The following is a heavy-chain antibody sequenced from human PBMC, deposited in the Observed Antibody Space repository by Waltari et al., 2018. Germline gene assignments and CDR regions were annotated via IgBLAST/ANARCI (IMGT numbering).Heavy chain of an antibody. D-gene: IGHD3-22*01. V-gene: IGHV3-30*01. CDR1: GFTFSSYA. CDR2: ISYDGSNK. Sequence: QVQLVESGGGVVQPGRSLRLSCAASGFTFSSYAMHWVSQAPGKGLEWVAVISYDGSNKYYADSVKGRFTISRDNSKNTLYLQMNSLRAEDTAVYYCARDRIYYDSSGSFDYWGQGTLVTVSS. J-gene: IGHJ4*02. CDR3: ARDRIYYDSSGSFDY.